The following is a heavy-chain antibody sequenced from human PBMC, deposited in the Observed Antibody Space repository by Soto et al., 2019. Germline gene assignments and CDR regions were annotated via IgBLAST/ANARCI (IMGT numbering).Heavy chain of an antibody. D-gene: IGHD3-10*01. Sequence: SETLSLTCSVSSDNVSSDYYWGWIRQTPGKGLEWIGGIYSSGSTYYNPSLRGRLSLSVDTSKNLFSLKLTSVTAADTAVYFCASSKIWFGERWFDPWGQGTRVTVSS. CDR3: ASSKIWFGERWFDP. J-gene: IGHJ5*02. CDR2: IYSSGST. V-gene: IGHV4-38-2*02. CDR1: SDNVSSDYY.